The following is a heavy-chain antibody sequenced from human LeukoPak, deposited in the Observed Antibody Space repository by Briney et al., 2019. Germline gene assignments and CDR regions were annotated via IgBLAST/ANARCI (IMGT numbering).Heavy chain of an antibody. CDR2: INHSGST. Sequence: SETLSLTCAVYGGSFSGYYWSWVRQPPGKGLEWIGEINHSGSTNYNPSLKSRVTISADTSKNQFSLKLSSVTAADTAVYYCARHDTTFGAAHFYMDVWAKGTTVTVSS. V-gene: IGHV4-34*01. CDR1: GGSFSGYY. D-gene: IGHD3-3*01. J-gene: IGHJ6*03. CDR3: ARHDTTFGAAHFYMDV.